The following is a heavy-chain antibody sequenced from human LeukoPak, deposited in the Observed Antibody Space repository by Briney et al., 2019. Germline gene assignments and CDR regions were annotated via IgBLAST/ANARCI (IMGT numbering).Heavy chain of an antibody. D-gene: IGHD6-13*01. J-gene: IGHJ4*02. CDR2: IKSKTDGGTT. CDR1: GFTFSNAW. CDR3: TTRIAAVGKRYYFDY. Sequence: PGGSLRLSCAASGFTFSNAWMSWVRQAPGKGLEWVGRIKSKTDGGTTDYAAPVKGRFTISRDDSKNTLYLQMNSLKTEDTAVYYCTTRIAAVGKRYYFDYWGQGTLVTVSS. V-gene: IGHV3-15*01.